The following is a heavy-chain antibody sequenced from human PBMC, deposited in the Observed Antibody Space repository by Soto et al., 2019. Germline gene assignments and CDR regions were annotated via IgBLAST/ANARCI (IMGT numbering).Heavy chain of an antibody. J-gene: IGHJ6*02. Sequence: ASVKVSCKASGYTFTSYGISWVRQAPGQGLEWLGWISPYDDNTKYAQILQGRVSMTTDTSSNTAYMELSCLRSEDTAVFYCATSRTMIRHGMDVWGQGTTVTVSS. CDR2: ISPYDDNT. D-gene: IGHD3-22*01. CDR1: GYTFTSYG. V-gene: IGHV1-18*01. CDR3: ATSRTMIRHGMDV.